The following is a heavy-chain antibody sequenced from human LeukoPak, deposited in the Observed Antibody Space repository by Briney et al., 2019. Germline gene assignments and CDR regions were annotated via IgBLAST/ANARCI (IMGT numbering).Heavy chain of an antibody. CDR1: GFSFSSYW. CDR3: ARDRAPGDY. J-gene: IGHJ4*02. CDR2: IKPDGSEK. Sequence: PGGSLRLSCAASGFSFSSYWMSWIRQAPGKGLEWVANIKPDGSEKCYMDSLKGRFTISRDNAKNSLYLQMNSLSGEDTAVYYCARDRAPGDYWGQGTLVTVSS. V-gene: IGHV3-7*01. D-gene: IGHD1-1*01.